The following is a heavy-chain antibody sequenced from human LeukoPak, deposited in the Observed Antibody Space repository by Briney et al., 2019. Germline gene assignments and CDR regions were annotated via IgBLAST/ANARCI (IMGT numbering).Heavy chain of an antibody. CDR1: GGTFSSYA. D-gene: IGHD3-10*01. J-gene: IGHJ4*02. CDR3: ARDSDPYYYGSGSYYCSVAY. Sequence: SVKVSCKASGGTFSSYAISRVRQAPGQGLEWMARIIPIFGTANYAQKFQGRVTITTDESTSTAYMELSSLRSEDTAVYYCARDSDPYYYGSGSYYCSVAYWGQGTLVTVPS. CDR2: IIPIFGTA. V-gene: IGHV1-69*05.